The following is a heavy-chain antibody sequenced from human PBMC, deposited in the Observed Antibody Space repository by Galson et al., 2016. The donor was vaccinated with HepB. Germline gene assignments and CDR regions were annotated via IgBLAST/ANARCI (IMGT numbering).Heavy chain of an antibody. CDR3: AGFPFGSVIYGCLDV. CDR2: ISSSGATI. D-gene: IGHD3-10*01. CDR1: GFPFSSYT. Sequence: LRLSCAASGFPFSSYTMNCVRQAPGEGLEGGSSISSSGATIYYSDAVKGRFTLTSDNARNSLYLQMNSLRDEDTPVYFCAGFPFGSVIYGCLDVWGQGTTVTVSS. J-gene: IGHJ6*02. V-gene: IGHV3-48*02.